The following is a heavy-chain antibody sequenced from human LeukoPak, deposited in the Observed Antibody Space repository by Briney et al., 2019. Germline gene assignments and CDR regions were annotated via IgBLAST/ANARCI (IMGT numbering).Heavy chain of an antibody. CDR2: IYPRDSDT. J-gene: IGHJ3*02. CDR1: GYSFTSYW. Sequence: GESLKISCKGSGYSFTSYWVAWVRQMPGKGLEWMGIIYPRDSDTRYSPSFQGQVTISADKSINTAYLRWSGLKASDTAVYYCARHVTTASAARGFDIWGQGTMVTVSS. V-gene: IGHV5-51*01. CDR3: ARHVTTASAARGFDI. D-gene: IGHD1-14*01.